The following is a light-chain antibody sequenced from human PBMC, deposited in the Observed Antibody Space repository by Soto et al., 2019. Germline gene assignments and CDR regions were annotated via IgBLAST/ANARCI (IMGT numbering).Light chain of an antibody. CDR3: QQYGSSPIT. Sequence: EIVLTQSPATLSLSPGERATLSCRASQSVSSYLAWYQQKPGQAPRLLIYDASNRATGIPARFTGSGSGTDFTLTISRLELEDFALYYCQQYGSSPITFGGGTKVDIK. CDR1: QSVSSY. V-gene: IGKV3-11*01. CDR2: DAS. J-gene: IGKJ4*01.